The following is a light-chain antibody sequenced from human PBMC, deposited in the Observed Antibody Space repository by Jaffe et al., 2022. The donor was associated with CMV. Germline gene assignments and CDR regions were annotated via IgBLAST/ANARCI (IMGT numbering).Light chain of an antibody. CDR2: AAS. Sequence: DIQMTQSPSSLSASVGDRVTITCRASQDIFHYLAWYQQKPGKVPKLLIYAASTLQSGVPSRFSGSGSGTHFTLSISSLQPEDVATYYCQKYNNAPRPFGQGTRVEIK. J-gene: IGKJ1*01. CDR3: QKYNNAPRP. CDR1: QDIFHY. V-gene: IGKV1-27*01.